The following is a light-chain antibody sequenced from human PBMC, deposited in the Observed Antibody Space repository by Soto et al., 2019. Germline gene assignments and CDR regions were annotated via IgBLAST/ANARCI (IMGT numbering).Light chain of an antibody. CDR3: QQYNKWPQT. CDR1: QSVATN. CDR2: GAS. J-gene: IGKJ5*01. Sequence: EIVLTQSPGTLSLSPGERATLSCRASQSVATNLAWYQQRPGQAPRLLIYGASKRAIGLPARFSGSESGTEFTLTITSLQSEDFAVYYCQQYNKWPQTFGQGTRLEI. V-gene: IGKV3-15*01.